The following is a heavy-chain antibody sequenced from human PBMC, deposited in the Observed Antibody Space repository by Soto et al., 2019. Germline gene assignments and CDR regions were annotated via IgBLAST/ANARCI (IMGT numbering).Heavy chain of an antibody. D-gene: IGHD3-22*01. CDR3: ARGYYYDSSGYSVGTDYYYYGMDV. CDR1: GGTFSSYA. Sequence: SVKVSCKASGGTFSSYAISWVRQAPGQGLEWMGGIIPIFGTANYAQRFQGRVTITADESTSTAYMELSSLRSEDTAVYYCARGYYYDSSGYSVGTDYYYYGMDVWGQGTTVTVSS. CDR2: IIPIFGTA. V-gene: IGHV1-69*13. J-gene: IGHJ6*02.